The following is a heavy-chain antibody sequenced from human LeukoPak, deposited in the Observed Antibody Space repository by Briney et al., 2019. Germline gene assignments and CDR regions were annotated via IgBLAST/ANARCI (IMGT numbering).Heavy chain of an antibody. CDR1: GYTFTSYG. J-gene: IGHJ6*03. V-gene: IGHV1-18*01. CDR3: ARDRGGGYYYYYMDV. CDR2: ISAYNGNT. D-gene: IGHD3-10*01. Sequence: ASVKVSCKASGYTFTSYGISWVRQAPGQGLEWMGWISAYNGNTNYAQKLQGRVTMTTDTSTSTAYMGLRSLRSDDTAVYYCARDRGGGYYYYYMDVWGKGTTVTISS.